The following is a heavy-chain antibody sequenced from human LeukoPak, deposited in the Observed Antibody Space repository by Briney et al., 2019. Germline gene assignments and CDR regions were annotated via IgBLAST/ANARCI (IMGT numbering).Heavy chain of an antibody. CDR3: ATTYFYDNSGSYYFDY. J-gene: IGHJ4*02. Sequence: GGSLRLSCAASGFSFSTYAMNWVRQAPGKGLEWVSGISGSGYSTYYADSVKGRFTISRDNSKDTLYLQLNSLRAEDTAVYYCATTYFYDNSGSYYFDYWGQGTLVTVSS. CDR1: GFSFSTYA. CDR2: ISGSGYST. D-gene: IGHD3-22*01. V-gene: IGHV3-23*01.